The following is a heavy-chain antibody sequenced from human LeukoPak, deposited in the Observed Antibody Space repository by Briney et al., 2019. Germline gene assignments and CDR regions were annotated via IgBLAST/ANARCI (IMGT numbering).Heavy chain of an antibody. J-gene: IGHJ4*02. CDR1: GFTFSSYA. V-gene: IGHV3-23*01. CDR3: AKVPQRDFWSGYYEYYFDY. CDR2: ISGSGGST. D-gene: IGHD3-3*01. Sequence: GGSLRLSCAASGFTFSSYAMHWVRQAPGKGLEWVSAISGSGGSTYYAGSVKGRFTISRDNSKNTLYLQMNSLRAEDTAVYYCAKVPQRDFWSGYYEYYFDYWGQGTLVTVSS.